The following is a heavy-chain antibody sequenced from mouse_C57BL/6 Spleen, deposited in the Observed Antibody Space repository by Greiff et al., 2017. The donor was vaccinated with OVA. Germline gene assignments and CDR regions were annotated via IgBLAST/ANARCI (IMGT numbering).Heavy chain of an antibody. J-gene: IGHJ3*01. CDR1: GFSLTSYG. CDR3: ARGGGYYDYGAWFAY. Sequence: VKLMESGPGLVAPSQSLSITCTVSGFSLTSYGVHWVRQPPGKGLEWLVVIWSDGSTTYNSALKSRLSISKDNSKSQVFLKMNSLQTDDTAMDYCARGGGYYDYGAWFAYWGQGTLVTVSA. V-gene: IGHV2-6*03. D-gene: IGHD2-4*01. CDR2: IWSDGST.